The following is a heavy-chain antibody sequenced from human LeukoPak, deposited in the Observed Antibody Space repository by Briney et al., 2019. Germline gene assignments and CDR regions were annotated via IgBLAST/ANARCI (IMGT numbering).Heavy chain of an antibody. Sequence: GGSLRLSCAASGFIFNSYWMSWVRQAPGKRLEWVANIKQDGSEKYYVDSVKGRFTISRDNAKNSLYLQMNSLRAEDTAVYYCARDLYRIVVVPHYFDYWGQGTLVTVSS. V-gene: IGHV3-7*01. CDR1: GFIFNSYW. D-gene: IGHD3-22*01. CDR3: ARDLYRIVVVPHYFDY. J-gene: IGHJ4*02. CDR2: IKQDGSEK.